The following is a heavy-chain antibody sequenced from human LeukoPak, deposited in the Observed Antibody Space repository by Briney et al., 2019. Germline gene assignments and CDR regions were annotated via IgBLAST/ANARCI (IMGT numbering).Heavy chain of an antibody. CDR3: ARDEAVAAIGLGFGVSPDV. D-gene: IGHD2-15*01. Sequence: SETLSLTCSVSGGSVSSGRYYWGWIRQPPGKRLERIRYIYYSGTTNYNPSLKSRVTISVDASKNQFSVKLNSVTAADTALYYCARDEAVAAIGLGFGVSPDVWGQGTTVTVSS. CDR1: GGSVSSGRYY. CDR2: IYYSGTT. J-gene: IGHJ6*02. V-gene: IGHV4-61*01.